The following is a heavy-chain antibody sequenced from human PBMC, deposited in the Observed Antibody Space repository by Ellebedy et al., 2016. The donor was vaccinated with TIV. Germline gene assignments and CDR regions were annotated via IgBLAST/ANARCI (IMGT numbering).Heavy chain of an antibody. V-gene: IGHV1-8*02. D-gene: IGHD3-16*01. Sequence: AASVKVSCKASGYSFSSYYMHWVRQAPGKGLEWMGWMNPNSGNTGYAQKFQGRVTMTRNTSISTAYMELRSLRSDDTAVYYCASPLGYWGQGTLVTVSS. J-gene: IGHJ4*02. CDR2: MNPNSGNT. CDR1: GYSFSSYY. CDR3: ASPLGY.